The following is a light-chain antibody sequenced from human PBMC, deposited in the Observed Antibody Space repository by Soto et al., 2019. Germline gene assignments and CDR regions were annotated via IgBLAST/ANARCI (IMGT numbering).Light chain of an antibody. V-gene: IGKV3-11*01. Sequence: EIVLTQSPATLSLSPGERATLSCRASQSVSKYLAWYQQKPGQAPRLLIYDAAVRATGIPARFSGSGSGTDFTLNISSLEPEDFVIYYCQQRSNWLTFGGGTKVEIK. J-gene: IGKJ4*01. CDR2: DAA. CDR3: QQRSNWLT. CDR1: QSVSKY.